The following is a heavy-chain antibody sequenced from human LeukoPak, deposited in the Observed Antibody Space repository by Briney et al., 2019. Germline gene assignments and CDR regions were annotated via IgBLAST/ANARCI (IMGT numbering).Heavy chain of an antibody. CDR3: ARGRIAVAGRRMGYYFDY. CDR2: IKQDGSEK. V-gene: IGHV3-7*01. CDR1: GFTFSSYG. D-gene: IGHD6-19*01. J-gene: IGHJ4*02. Sequence: GGSLRLSCAASGFTFSSYGMHWVRQAPGKGLEWVANIKQDGSEKYYVDSVKGRFTISRDNAKNSLYLQMNSLRAEDTAVYYCARGRIAVAGRRMGYYFDYWGQGTLVTVSS.